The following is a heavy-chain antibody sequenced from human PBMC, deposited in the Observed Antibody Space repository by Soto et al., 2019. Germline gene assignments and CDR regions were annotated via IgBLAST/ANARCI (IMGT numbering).Heavy chain of an antibody. Sequence: ASVKVSCQASGYTFTSYGISWVRQAPGQGLEWMGWINAYNGNTKYSQKLQDRVTITRDTSASTAYMELSSLRSEDTAVYYCARDLGGWPDYWGQGTLVTVSS. CDR2: INAYNGNT. CDR1: GYTFTSYG. V-gene: IGHV1-18*01. J-gene: IGHJ4*02. CDR3: ARDLGGWPDY. D-gene: IGHD6-19*01.